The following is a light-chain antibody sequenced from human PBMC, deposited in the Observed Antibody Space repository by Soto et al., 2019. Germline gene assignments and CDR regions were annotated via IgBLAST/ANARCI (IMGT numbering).Light chain of an antibody. Sequence: QSVLTQPPSVSGAPGQRVTISCTGSSSNIGAGYDVHWYQQRPGTAPKLLIFGNINRPSGVPDRFSGSKSGTSASLAISDLQSDDEADYYCAAWDDSLNAYVFGPGTKLTVL. J-gene: IGLJ1*01. CDR3: AAWDDSLNAYV. CDR1: SSNIGAGYD. CDR2: GNI. V-gene: IGLV1-40*01.